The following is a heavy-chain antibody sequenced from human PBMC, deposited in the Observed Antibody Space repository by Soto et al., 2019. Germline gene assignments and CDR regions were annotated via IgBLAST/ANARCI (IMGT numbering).Heavy chain of an antibody. CDR1: GGSISSGGYS. D-gene: IGHD2-15*01. Sequence: SETLSLTCAVSGGSISSGGYSWSWIRQPPGKGLEWIGYIYHSGSTYYNPSLKSRVTISVDRSKNQFSLKLSSVTAADTAVYYCARGYCSGGSCYHPFDYWGQGTLVTSPQ. CDR2: IYHSGST. J-gene: IGHJ4*02. V-gene: IGHV4-30-2*01. CDR3: ARGYCSGGSCYHPFDY.